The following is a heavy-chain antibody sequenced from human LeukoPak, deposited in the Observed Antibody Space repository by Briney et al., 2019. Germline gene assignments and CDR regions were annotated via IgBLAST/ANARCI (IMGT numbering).Heavy chain of an antibody. V-gene: IGHV3-43*02. Sequence: QAGGSLRLSCAASGXSFAYYAMHWVRQAPGKGQEWVSLITANGDSTYYADSVKGRFTISRDNSKNSLSLQMNSLRTEDTALYYCAKDIEAGTAGFSFDYWGQGILVAVSS. CDR2: ITANGDST. J-gene: IGHJ4*02. CDR1: GXSFAYYA. CDR3: AKDIEAGTAGFSFDY. D-gene: IGHD2-21*02.